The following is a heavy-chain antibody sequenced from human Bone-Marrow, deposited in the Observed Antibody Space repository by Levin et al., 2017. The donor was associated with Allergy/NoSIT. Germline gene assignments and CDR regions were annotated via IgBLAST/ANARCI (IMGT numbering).Heavy chain of an antibody. Sequence: GGSLRLSCAASGFTFSSYSMNWVRQAPGKGLEWVSSISSSSSYIYYADSVKGRFTISRDNAKNSLYLQMNSLRAEDTAVYYCARDHRPRGVGLRQLYYYYGMDVWGQGTTVTVSS. V-gene: IGHV3-21*01. CDR1: GFTFSSYS. J-gene: IGHJ6*02. D-gene: IGHD5-24*01. CDR2: ISSSSSYI. CDR3: ARDHRPRGVGLRQLYYYYGMDV.